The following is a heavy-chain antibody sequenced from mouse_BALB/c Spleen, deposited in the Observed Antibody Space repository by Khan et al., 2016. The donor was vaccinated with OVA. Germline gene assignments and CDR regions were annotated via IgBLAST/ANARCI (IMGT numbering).Heavy chain of an antibody. CDR2: IDPSDSET. J-gene: IGHJ3*01. CDR1: GYSFTSYW. V-gene: IGHV1-74*01. Sequence: VQLQQSGPQLVRPGASVKISCKASGYSFTSYWMHWVKQRPGQGLEWIGMIDPSDSETRLNQKFKDKATLTVDKSSSTAYMQLSSPTSEDSAVYYCAKFYGWFAYWGQGTLVTVSA. D-gene: IGHD1-1*01. CDR3: AKFYGWFAY.